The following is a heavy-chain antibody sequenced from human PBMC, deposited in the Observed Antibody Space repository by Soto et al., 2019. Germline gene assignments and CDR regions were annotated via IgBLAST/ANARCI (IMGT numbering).Heavy chain of an antibody. V-gene: IGHV1-18*04. CDR2: SSAYNGDT. CDR1: GYPFTSYS. J-gene: IGHJ6*02. CDR3: AREGAVVGSAVYYGLDF. D-gene: IGHD2-15*01. Sequence: QVQLVQSGAEVKEPGASVKVSCKASGYPFTSYSFSWVRQAPGQGLEWMGWSSAYNGDTRYAQKFQGRVTMTADPYTDTAYMELRNLRSDDTGVYYCAREGAVVGSAVYYGLDFWGQGTMVTVS.